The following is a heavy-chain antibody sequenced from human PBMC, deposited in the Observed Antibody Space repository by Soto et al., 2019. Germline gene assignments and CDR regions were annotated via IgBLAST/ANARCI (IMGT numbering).Heavy chain of an antibody. CDR2: IHHCGTT. Sequence: GSLRLSCAASGFTFSSYAMHWVRQPPGKGLEWIGEIHHCGTTYYNPSLKSRITMSVDTSKNQFYLKLSSVTAADTAVYYCATFSVVGTVIFNHWGQGTQVTAPQ. CDR3: ATFSVVGTVIFNH. D-gene: IGHD1-26*01. CDR1: GFTFSSYA. V-gene: IGHV4-34*10. J-gene: IGHJ4*02.